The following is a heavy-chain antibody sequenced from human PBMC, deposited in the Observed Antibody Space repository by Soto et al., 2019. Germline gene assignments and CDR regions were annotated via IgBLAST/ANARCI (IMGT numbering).Heavy chain of an antibody. CDR2: ISGSGGST. Sequence: PGGSLRFSCAASGFTFSSYAMSWVRQAPGKGLEWVPAISGSGGSTYYADSVKGRFTISRDNSKNTLYLQMNSLRAEDTAVYYCAKIRNGVRGVIGAFDYWGQGTLVTVSS. CDR1: GFTFSSYA. J-gene: IGHJ4*02. D-gene: IGHD3-10*01. CDR3: AKIRNGVRGVIGAFDY. V-gene: IGHV3-23*01.